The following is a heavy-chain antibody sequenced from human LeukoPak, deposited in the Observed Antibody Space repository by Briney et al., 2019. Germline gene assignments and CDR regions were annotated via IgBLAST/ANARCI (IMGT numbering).Heavy chain of an antibody. J-gene: IGHJ4*02. CDR3: ARRSSGWYY. V-gene: IGHV4-39*07. CDR1: GGSISSSSYY. D-gene: IGHD6-19*01. Sequence: SETLSLTCTVSGGSISSSSYYWGWIRQPPGKGLEWIGEIYHSGSTNYNPSLKSRVTISVDKSKNQFSLKLSSVTAADTAVYYCARRSSGWYYWGQGTLVTVSS. CDR2: IYHSGST.